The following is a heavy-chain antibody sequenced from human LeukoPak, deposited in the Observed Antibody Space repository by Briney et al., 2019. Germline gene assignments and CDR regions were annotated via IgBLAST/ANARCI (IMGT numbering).Heavy chain of an antibody. D-gene: IGHD3-10*01. V-gene: IGHV4-34*01. J-gene: IGHJ4*02. CDR1: GGSFSGYY. CDR2: INHSGST. Sequence: SETLSLACAVYGGSFSGYYWSWIRQPPGKGLEWIGEINHSGSTNYNPSLKSRVTISVDTSKNQFSLKLSSVTAADTAVYYCARGLYYYGSGSQKSYFDYWGQGTLVTVSS. CDR3: ARGLYYYGSGSQKSYFDY.